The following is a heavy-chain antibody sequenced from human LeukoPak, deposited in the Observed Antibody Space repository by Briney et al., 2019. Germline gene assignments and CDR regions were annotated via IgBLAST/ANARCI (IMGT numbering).Heavy chain of an antibody. CDR1: GYTFTSYD. D-gene: IGHD2-15*01. Sequence: ASVKVSCKASGYTFTSYDINWVRQATGQGLEWMGWMNPNSGNTGYAQKFQGRVTMTRNTSISTAYMELSSLRSEDTAVYYCARTYCSGGSCYGYYYGMDVWGQGTTVTVSS. J-gene: IGHJ6*02. CDR2: MNPNSGNT. CDR3: ARTYCSGGSCYGYYYGMDV. V-gene: IGHV1-8*01.